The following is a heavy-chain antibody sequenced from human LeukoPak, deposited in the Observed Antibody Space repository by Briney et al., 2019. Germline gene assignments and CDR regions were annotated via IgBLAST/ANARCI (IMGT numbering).Heavy chain of an antibody. CDR3: ARDNYYGSGSYLDP. Sequence: SETLSLTCTASGGSINSYFWSWIRQPPGKGLEWIGYINYGGSTNYNPSLKSRVTISVDTSKNQFSLKLSSVTAADTAVYYCARDNYYGSGSYLDPWGQGTLVTVSS. D-gene: IGHD3-10*01. CDR2: INYGGST. V-gene: IGHV4-59*01. CDR1: GGSINSYF. J-gene: IGHJ5*02.